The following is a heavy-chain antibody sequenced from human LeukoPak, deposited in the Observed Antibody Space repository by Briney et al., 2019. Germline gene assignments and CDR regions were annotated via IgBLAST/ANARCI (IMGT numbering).Heavy chain of an antibody. CDR3: ARGGIAAAGTVYWYFDL. CDR1: GFTFSSYS. V-gene: IGHV3-21*01. Sequence: GGSLRLSCAASGFTFSSYSMNWVRQAPGKGLEWVSSNSRSGGYIYYADSVKGRLTISRDNAKNSLYLQMNSLRAEDTAVYYCARGGIAAAGTVYWYFDLWGRGTLVTVSS. J-gene: IGHJ2*01. CDR2: NSRSGGYI. D-gene: IGHD6-13*01.